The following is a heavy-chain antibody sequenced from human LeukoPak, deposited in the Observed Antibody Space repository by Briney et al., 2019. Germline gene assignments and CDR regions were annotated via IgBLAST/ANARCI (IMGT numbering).Heavy chain of an antibody. CDR1: GYTFSGSF. J-gene: IGHJ4*02. D-gene: IGHD3-16*01. Sequence: ASVRVSCTAPGYTFSGSFMHWVRQAPGQGLEWMGWIKPNSAGTRYAQKFQGRFTMTRDTSISTAYMELSRLRSDDTAVYYCARGQGAVDYWGQGTLVTVSS. CDR3: ARGQGAVDY. V-gene: IGHV1-2*02. CDR2: IKPNSAGT.